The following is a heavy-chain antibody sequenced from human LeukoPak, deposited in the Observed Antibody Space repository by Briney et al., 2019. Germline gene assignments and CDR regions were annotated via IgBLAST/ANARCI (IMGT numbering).Heavy chain of an antibody. CDR2: IIPIFGTA. CDR3: ARNPPCSSTSCRSYYYYYMDV. D-gene: IGHD2-2*01. CDR1: GGTFSSYA. J-gene: IGHJ6*03. V-gene: IGHV1-69*05. Sequence: GASVKVSCKASGGTFSSYAISWVRQAPGQGLEWMGGIIPIFGTANYAQKFQGRVTITTDESTSTAYMELSSLRSEDTAVYYCARNPPCSSTSCRSYYYYYMDVWGKGTTVTVSS.